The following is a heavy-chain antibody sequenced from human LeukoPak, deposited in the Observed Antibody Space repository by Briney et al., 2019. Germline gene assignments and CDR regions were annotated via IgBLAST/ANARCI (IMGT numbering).Heavy chain of an antibody. D-gene: IGHD3-22*01. Sequence: SVKVSCKASGGTFSSYAISWVRQAPGQGLEWMGRIIPIFGTANYAQKFQGRVTITADKSTSTAYMELSSLRSEDTAVYYCASGHYYDSSGPQGYWGKGTLVTVSS. J-gene: IGHJ4*02. CDR2: IIPIFGTA. CDR3: ASGHYYDSSGPQGY. V-gene: IGHV1-69*06. CDR1: GGTFSSYA.